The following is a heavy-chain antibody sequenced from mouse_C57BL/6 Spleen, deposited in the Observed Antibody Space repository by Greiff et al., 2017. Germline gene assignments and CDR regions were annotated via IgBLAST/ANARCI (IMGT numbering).Heavy chain of an antibody. V-gene: IGHV14-2*01. D-gene: IGHD1-1*02. J-gene: IGHJ3*01. CDR1: GFTIKDYY. CDR2: IVPEDGET. CDR3: ALYGSFAY. Sequence: VQLQQSGAELVKPGASVKLSCTASGFTIKDYYMHWVKQRTEQGLEWIGRIVPEDGETKSAPQFHGQATITADTSSNTAYLLLRILTSETTAVFYCALYGSFAYWGQGTLVTVSA.